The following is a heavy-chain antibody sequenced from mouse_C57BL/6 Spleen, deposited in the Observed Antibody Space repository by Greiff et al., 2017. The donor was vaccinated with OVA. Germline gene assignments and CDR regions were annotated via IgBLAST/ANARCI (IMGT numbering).Heavy chain of an antibody. CDR2: IYPSDSET. V-gene: IGHV1-61*01. CDR1: GYTFTSYW. CDR3: ARGLHFDY. J-gene: IGHJ2*01. D-gene: IGHD2-13*01. Sequence: QVQLQQPGAELVRPGSSVKLSCKASGYTFTSYWMDWVKQRHGQGLEWIGNIYPSDSETHYNQKFKDKATLTVDKSSSTAYMQLSSLTSEDSAVYYCARGLHFDYWGQGTTLTVSS.